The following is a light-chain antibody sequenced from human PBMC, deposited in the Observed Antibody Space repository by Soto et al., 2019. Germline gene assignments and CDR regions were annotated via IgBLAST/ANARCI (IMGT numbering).Light chain of an antibody. V-gene: IGLV1-51*01. CDR2: DND. CDR3: ATWAGSLRAVV. J-gene: IGLJ2*01. Sequence: QSVLTQPPSVSAAPGQKVPISCSGSSSNIGSNFLSWYQHLPGTAPKLLILDNDKRFSGIPDRFSGSKSGTSASLGIAGLQSGYEGDYYCATWAGSLRAVVFGGGTKLTVL. CDR1: SSNIGSNF.